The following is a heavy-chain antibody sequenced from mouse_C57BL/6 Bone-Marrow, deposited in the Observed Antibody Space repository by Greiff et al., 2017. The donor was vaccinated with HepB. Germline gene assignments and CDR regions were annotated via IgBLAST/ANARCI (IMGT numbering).Heavy chain of an antibody. D-gene: IGHD1-1*01. J-gene: IGHJ3*01. CDR2: IYPGSGST. CDR3: ARSGIYYGNWFAY. Sequence: QVQLQQPGAELVKPGASVKMSCKASGYTFTSYWITWVKQRPGQGLEWIGDIYPGSGSTNYNEKFKSKATLTVDTSSSTAYMQLSSLTSEDSAVYYCARSGIYYGNWFAYWGQGTLVTVSA. V-gene: IGHV1-55*01. CDR1: GYTFTSYW.